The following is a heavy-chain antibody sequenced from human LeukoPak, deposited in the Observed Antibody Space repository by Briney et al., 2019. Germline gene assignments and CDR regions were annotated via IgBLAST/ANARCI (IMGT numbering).Heavy chain of an antibody. CDR3: ARHGPDCSGGSCYSLIDY. Sequence: PSETLSLTCTVSGGSISSYYWSWIRQPPGKGLEWIGYIYYSWSTNYNPSLKSRVTISVDTSKNQFSLKLSSVTAADTAVYYCARHGPDCSGGSCYSLIDYWGQGTLVTVSS. CDR1: GGSISSYY. D-gene: IGHD2-15*01. CDR2: IYYSWST. V-gene: IGHV4-59*08. J-gene: IGHJ4*02.